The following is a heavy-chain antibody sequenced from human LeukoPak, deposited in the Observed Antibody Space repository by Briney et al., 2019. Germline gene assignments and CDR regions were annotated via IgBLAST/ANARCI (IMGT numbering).Heavy chain of an antibody. D-gene: IGHD3-10*01. V-gene: IGHV3-23*01. CDR3: AKEIGLLWFGELLSSAFDI. CDR2: ISGSGGST. CDR1: GLTFSSYA. Sequence: GGSLRLSCAASGLTFSSYAMSWVRQAPGKGLEWVSAISGSGGSTYYADSVKGRFTISRDNSKNTLYLQMNSLRAEDTAVYYCAKEIGLLWFGELLSSAFDIWGQGTMVTVSS. J-gene: IGHJ3*02.